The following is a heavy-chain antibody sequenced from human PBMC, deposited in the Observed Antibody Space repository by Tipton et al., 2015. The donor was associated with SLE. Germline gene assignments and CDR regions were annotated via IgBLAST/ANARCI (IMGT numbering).Heavy chain of an antibody. Sequence: SLRLSCAASGFTFSSYAMHWVRQAPGKGLEWVAVISYDGSNKYYADSVKGRFTISRDNSKNTLYLQMNSLRTEDTAVYYCARDLTNGYGSGRYFDYWGQGTLVTVSS. CDR1: GFTFSSYA. D-gene: IGHD3-10*01. V-gene: IGHV3-30-3*01. J-gene: IGHJ4*02. CDR2: ISYDGSNK. CDR3: ARDLTNGYGSGRYFDY.